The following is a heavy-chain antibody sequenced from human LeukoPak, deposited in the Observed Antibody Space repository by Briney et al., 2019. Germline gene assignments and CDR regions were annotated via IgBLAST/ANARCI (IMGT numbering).Heavy chain of an antibody. Sequence: GRSLRLFCAASGFTFDDYAMHWVRQAPGKGLEWVSGISWNSGSIGYADSVKGRFTISRDNAKNSLYLQMNSLRAEDTALYYCAKDSLRYCSSTSCYQFDYWGQGTLVTVSS. CDR1: GFTFDDYA. CDR2: ISWNSGSI. CDR3: AKDSLRYCSSTSCYQFDY. V-gene: IGHV3-9*01. D-gene: IGHD2-2*01. J-gene: IGHJ4*02.